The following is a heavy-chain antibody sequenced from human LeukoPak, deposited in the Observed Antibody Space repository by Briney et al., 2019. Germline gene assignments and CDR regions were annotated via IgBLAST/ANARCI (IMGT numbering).Heavy chain of an antibody. Sequence: GGSLRLSCAASGFTFSDYYMSWIRQAPGKGLEWLSYIISTGGTIYYADSVKGRFTISRDNAKDSLYLQMNSLRAEDTAVYYCAGYSSGWFGAFHIWGQGTMVTVSS. D-gene: IGHD6-19*01. CDR2: IISTGGTI. CDR3: AGYSSGWFGAFHI. V-gene: IGHV3-11*04. J-gene: IGHJ3*02. CDR1: GFTFSDYY.